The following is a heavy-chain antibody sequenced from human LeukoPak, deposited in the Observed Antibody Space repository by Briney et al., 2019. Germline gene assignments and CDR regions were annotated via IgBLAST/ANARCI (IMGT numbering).Heavy chain of an antibody. J-gene: IGHJ4*02. CDR3: ATWDFWSLVPQRD. CDR1: GYTFTGYY. D-gene: IGHD3-3*01. V-gene: IGHV1-2*02. Sequence: ASVKVSCKASGYTFTGYYMHWMRQAPGQGLEWMGWINPNSGGTNYAQKFQGRVTMTTDTSTSTAYMELRSLRSDDTAVYYCATWDFWSLVPQRDWGQGTLVTVSS. CDR2: INPNSGGT.